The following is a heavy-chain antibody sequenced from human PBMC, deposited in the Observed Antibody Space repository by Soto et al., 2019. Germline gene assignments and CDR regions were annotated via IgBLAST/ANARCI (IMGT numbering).Heavy chain of an antibody. CDR2: IYSGGST. D-gene: IGHD3-9*01. V-gene: IGHV3-53*01. CDR1: GFTVSSNY. Sequence: PGGSLRLSCAASGFTVSSNYMSWVRQAQGKGLEWVSVIYSGGSTYYADSVKGRFTISRDNSKNTLYLQMNSLRAEDTAVYYCARGRYYDILTGYPYYFDYWGQGTLVTVSS. J-gene: IGHJ4*02. CDR3: ARGRYYDILTGYPYYFDY.